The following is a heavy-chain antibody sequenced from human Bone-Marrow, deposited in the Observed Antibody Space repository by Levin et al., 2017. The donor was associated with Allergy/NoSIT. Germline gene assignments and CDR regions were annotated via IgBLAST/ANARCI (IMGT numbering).Heavy chain of an antibody. D-gene: IGHD3-10*01. CDR2: ISITGST. V-gene: IGHV4-61*02. Sequence: KASETLSLTCTVSGGSISVGSYYWSWIRQPAGTGLEWIGRISITGSTDDNPSLRSRVTTSIDTSQNQFSLKLSSVTAADTAVYYCARGGHYSGSGSRDAFDIWGQGTLVTVSS. CDR3: ARGGHYSGSGSRDAFDI. J-gene: IGHJ3*02. CDR1: GGSISVGSYY.